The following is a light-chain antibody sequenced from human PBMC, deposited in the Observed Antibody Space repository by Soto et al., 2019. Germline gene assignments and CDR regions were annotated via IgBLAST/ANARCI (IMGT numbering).Light chain of an antibody. CDR1: QSVSGNS. CDR2: GAS. V-gene: IGKV3-20*01. J-gene: IGKJ3*01. Sequence: EIVVTQSPVTLSLSPGERATLSCRAGQSVSGNSLAWYQQRPAQAPRLLIYGASSRATGTPDRFSGSGSGTDFTLTISRLEPEDFAVYYCEQYGTSPYTFGPGTKVEIK. CDR3: EQYGTSPYT.